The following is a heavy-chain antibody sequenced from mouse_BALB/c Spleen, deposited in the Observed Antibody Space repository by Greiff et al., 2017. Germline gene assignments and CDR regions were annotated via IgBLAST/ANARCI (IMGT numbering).Heavy chain of an antibody. V-gene: IGHV1-67*01. CDR3: ARWGRAMDY. CDR1: SYTFTDYA. J-gene: IGHJ4*01. CDR2: ISTYYGNT. Sequence: VMLVESGPELVRPGVSVKISCKGSSYTFTDYAMHWVKQSHAKSLEWIGVISTYYGNTNYNQKFKGKATMTVDKSSSTAYMELARLTSEDSAVYYCARWGRAMDYWGQGTSVTVSS. D-gene: IGHD3-3*01.